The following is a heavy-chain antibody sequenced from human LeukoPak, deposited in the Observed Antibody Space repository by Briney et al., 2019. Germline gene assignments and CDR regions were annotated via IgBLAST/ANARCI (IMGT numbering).Heavy chain of an antibody. J-gene: IGHJ4*02. CDR1: GYTFTSYG. V-gene: IGHV1-18*01. CDR2: ISAYNGNT. D-gene: IGHD3-3*01. CDR3: ARARITIFGVVIGILDY. Sequence: ASVKVSRKASGYTFTSYGISWVRQAPGQGLEWMGWISAYNGNTNYAQKLQGRVTMTTDTSTSTAYMELRSLRSDDTAVYYCARARITIFGVVIGILDYWGQGTLVTVSS.